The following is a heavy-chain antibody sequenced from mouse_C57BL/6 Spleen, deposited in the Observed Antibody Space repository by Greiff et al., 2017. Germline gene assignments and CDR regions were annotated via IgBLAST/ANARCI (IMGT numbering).Heavy chain of an antibody. D-gene: IGHD2-2*01. CDR3: ARAEGDYGYDVNYYAMDY. CDR2: INYDGSST. Sequence: EVMLVESEGGLVQPGSSMKLSCTASGFTFSDYYMAWVRQVPEKGLEWVANINYDGSSTYYLDSLKSRFIISRDNAKNILYLQMSSLKSEDTATYYCARAEGDYGYDVNYYAMDYWGQGTSVTVSS. V-gene: IGHV5-16*01. CDR1: GFTFSDYY. J-gene: IGHJ4*01.